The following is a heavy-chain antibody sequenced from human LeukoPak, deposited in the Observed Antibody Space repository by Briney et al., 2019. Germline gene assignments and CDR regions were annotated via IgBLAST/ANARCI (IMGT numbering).Heavy chain of an antibody. CDR3: AIHRTYYYDSSGSWYFDL. Sequence: SETLSLTCTVSGGSISSSSYYWGWIRQPPGKGLEWIGSIYYSGSTYYNPSLKSRVTISVDTSKNQFSLKLSSVTAADTAVYYCAIHRTYYYDSSGSWYFDLWGRGTLVTVSS. CDR2: IYYSGST. V-gene: IGHV4-39*01. J-gene: IGHJ2*01. CDR1: GGSISSSSYY. D-gene: IGHD3-22*01.